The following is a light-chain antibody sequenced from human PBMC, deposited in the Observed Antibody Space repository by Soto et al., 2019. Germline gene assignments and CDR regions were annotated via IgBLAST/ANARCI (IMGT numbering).Light chain of an antibody. CDR1: QSVRTS. CDR3: QQRSTWPPRLT. V-gene: IGKV3-11*01. J-gene: IGKJ4*01. CDR2: DAS. Sequence: EVVLTQSPATLSLSPGERATLSCRASQSVRTSLAWYQHKPGQAPRLLIHDASKRATGIPARFSGSGSGTDFTLTITSLESEDFAVYYCQQRSTWPPRLTFGGGTNVEIK.